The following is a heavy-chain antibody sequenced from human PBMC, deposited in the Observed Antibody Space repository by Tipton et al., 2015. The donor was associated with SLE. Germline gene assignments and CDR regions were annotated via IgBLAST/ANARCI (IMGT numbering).Heavy chain of an antibody. V-gene: IGHV3-66*04. CDR3: ARQDFWNDPFDY. Sequence: SLRLSCAASGLTVSDNYMTWVRQAPGKGLEWVSIIYRAGTTYYGDSAKGRFIISRDTSNDMVYLQMNSLRPDDTAVYYCARQDFWNDPFDYWGRGTLVTVSS. J-gene: IGHJ4*02. D-gene: IGHD1-1*01. CDR2: IYRAGTT. CDR1: GLTVSDNY.